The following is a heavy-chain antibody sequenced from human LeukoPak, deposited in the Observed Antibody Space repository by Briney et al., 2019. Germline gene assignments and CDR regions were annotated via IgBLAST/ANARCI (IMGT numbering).Heavy chain of an antibody. Sequence: ASVKVSCKASGYTFTNYGISWVRQAPGQGLEWMGWNSAYNGNTNYAENLQGRVTMTTDTPTSTAYMELRSLRSDDTAVYYCARVVITTSKHDAFDIWGQGTMVTVSS. CDR1: GYTFTNYG. CDR3: ARVVITTSKHDAFDI. CDR2: NSAYNGNT. J-gene: IGHJ3*02. V-gene: IGHV1-18*01. D-gene: IGHD3-22*01.